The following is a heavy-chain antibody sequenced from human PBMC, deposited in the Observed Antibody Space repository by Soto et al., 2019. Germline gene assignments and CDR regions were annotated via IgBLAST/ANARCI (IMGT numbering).Heavy chain of an antibody. CDR2: IYYSGTT. CDR1: GGSISSIDYY. J-gene: IGHJ4*02. Sequence: PSETLSLTCTVSGGSISSIDYYWGWLRQPPGKGLEWIGSIYYSGTTYYNPSLKSRVTISVDTSKNQFSLKLNSVTAADTAVYYCARQGYCRTKTYPPSRFWGQGTLVTVSS. D-gene: IGHD5-18*01. V-gene: IGHV4-39*01. CDR3: ARQGYCRTKTYPPSRF.